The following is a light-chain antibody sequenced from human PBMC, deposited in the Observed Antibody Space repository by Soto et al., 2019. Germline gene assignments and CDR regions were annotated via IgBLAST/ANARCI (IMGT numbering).Light chain of an antibody. CDR3: QQYGSSPGT. J-gene: IGKJ1*01. CDR2: GAS. CDR1: QSVSSSF. Sequence: EVVLTQSPGTLSLSPGGRATLSCRASQSVSSSFLAWYQQKPGQAPRLLIYGASSRATGIPDRFSGSGSGTDFALTISRVEPEDFAIYFCQQYGSSPGTFGQGTKVDIK. V-gene: IGKV3-20*01.